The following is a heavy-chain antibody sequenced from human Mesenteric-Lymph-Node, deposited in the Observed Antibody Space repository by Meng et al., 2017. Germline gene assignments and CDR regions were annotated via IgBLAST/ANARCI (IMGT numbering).Heavy chain of an antibody. V-gene: IGHV3-53*01. Sequence: GESLKISCAASGFTFSSYWMSWVRQAPGKGLEWVSVIYSGGNTYYADSVKGRFTISRDNSKNTLYLQMNSLKTEDTAVYYCAREIAAAGAYFDYWGQGTLVTVSS. CDR2: IYSGGNT. CDR1: GFTFSSYW. CDR3: AREIAAAGAYFDY. J-gene: IGHJ4*02. D-gene: IGHD6-13*01.